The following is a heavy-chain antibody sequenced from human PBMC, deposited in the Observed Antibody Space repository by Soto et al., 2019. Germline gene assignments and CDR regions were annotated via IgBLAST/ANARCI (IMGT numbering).Heavy chain of an antibody. CDR1: GFTFSDYS. D-gene: IGHD3-22*01. J-gene: IGHJ4*02. CDR2: IISTSRKT. CDR3: ARNSGSPFPLSDS. V-gene: IGHV3-11*05. Sequence: QVQLVESGGGLVKPGGSLRLSCAASGFTFSDYSMSWIRQAPGKGLEWVSYIISTSRKTNYADFVKGRFTISRDNAKNSLFLQMNSLRDEDTAVYYCARNSGSPFPLSDSWGQGTLVTVSS.